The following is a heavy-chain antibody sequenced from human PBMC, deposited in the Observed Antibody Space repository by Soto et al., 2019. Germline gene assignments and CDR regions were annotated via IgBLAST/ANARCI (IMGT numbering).Heavy chain of an antibody. CDR1: GYTFTSSG. Sequence: ASVKVSCEASGYTFTSSGISWVRQAPGQRHERMGWFSAYNGNTNYAQKLQGRVTMTTDTSTSTAYLDLRNLGSDHTALYNCARDLRIFGWVITPAYDIHVWGQGTTVNVSS. V-gene: IGHV1-18*01. J-gene: IGHJ6*02. CDR3: ARDLRIFGWVITPAYDIHV. CDR2: FSAYNGNT. D-gene: IGHD3-3*01.